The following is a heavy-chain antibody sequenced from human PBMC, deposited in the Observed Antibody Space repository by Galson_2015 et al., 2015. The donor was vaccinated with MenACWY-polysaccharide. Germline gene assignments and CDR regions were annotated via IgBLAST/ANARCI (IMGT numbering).Heavy chain of an antibody. CDR2: INSDGSGT. D-gene: IGHD3-10*01. CDR3: ARGIISMVRGVGITSSWFDP. J-gene: IGHJ5*02. V-gene: IGHV3-74*01. CDR1: GFTFSDYW. Sequence: SLRLSCAASGFTFSDYWMHWVRQAPGKGLVWVSRINSDGSGTSYADSVKGRFTISRDNAENTLYLQMNSLRAEDTAVYYCARGIISMVRGVGITSSWFDPWGQGTLAIVSS.